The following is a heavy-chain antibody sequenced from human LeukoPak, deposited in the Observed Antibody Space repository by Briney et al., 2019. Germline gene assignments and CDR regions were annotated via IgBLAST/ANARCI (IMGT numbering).Heavy chain of an antibody. V-gene: IGHV4-59*01. CDR3: ARLLPGYYYYMDV. Sequence: SETLSLTCTVSGASINSYYWSWIRQPPGKGLEWIGCIYDSGSTDYNPSLKSRVTISVDTSKNQFSLKLSSVTAADTAVYYCARLLPGYYYYMDVWGKGTTVTVSS. J-gene: IGHJ6*03. D-gene: IGHD2-15*01. CDR1: GASINSYY. CDR2: IYDSGST.